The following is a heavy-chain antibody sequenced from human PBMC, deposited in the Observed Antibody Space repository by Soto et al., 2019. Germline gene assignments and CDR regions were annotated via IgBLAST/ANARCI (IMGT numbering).Heavy chain of an antibody. Sequence: GGSLRLSCAASGFTFSSYSMNWVRQAPGKGLEWVSSISSSSSYIYHADSVKGRFTISRDNAKNSLYLQMNSLRAEDTAVYYCARDPPYDSSGYPLDYWGQGTLVTVSS. CDR2: ISSSSSYI. J-gene: IGHJ4*02. D-gene: IGHD3-22*01. CDR3: ARDPPYDSSGYPLDY. V-gene: IGHV3-21*01. CDR1: GFTFSSYS.